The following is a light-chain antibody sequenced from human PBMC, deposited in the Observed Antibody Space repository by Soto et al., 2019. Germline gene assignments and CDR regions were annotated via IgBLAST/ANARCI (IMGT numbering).Light chain of an antibody. J-gene: IGKJ1*01. Sequence: DIVMTQSPATLSVSPGERATLSCRASQSVSSSYLAWYQQKPGQAPRLLIYGASSRATGIPDRFSGSGSGTDVTLTISRLEPEDFAVYYGQQYGGSPWTFGQGTKVDIK. V-gene: IGKV3-20*01. CDR2: GAS. CDR3: QQYGGSPWT. CDR1: QSVSSSY.